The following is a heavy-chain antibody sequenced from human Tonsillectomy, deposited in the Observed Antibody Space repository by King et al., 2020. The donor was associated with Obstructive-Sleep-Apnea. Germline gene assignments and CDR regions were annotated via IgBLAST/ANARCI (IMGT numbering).Heavy chain of an antibody. V-gene: IGHV4-38-2*02. D-gene: IGHD2-15*01. CDR1: GYSISSGYY. J-gene: IGHJ5*02. Sequence: QLQESGPGLVKPSETLSLTCTVSGYSISSGYYWGWIRQPPGTGLEWIGSIYHSGSTYYNPSLKSRVTISVDTSKNQFSLKLSSVTAADTAVYYCARDNGGCSGGSCYSVGPSWFDPWGQGTLVTVSS. CDR2: IYHSGST. CDR3: ARDNGGCSGGSCYSVGPSWFDP.